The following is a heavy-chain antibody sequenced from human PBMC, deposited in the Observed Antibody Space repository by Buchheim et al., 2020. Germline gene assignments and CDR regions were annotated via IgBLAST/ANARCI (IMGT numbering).Heavy chain of an antibody. CDR1: GGSFSGYY. CDR3: ARGLTPMVRGDGY. Sequence: QVQLQQWGAGLLKPSETLSLTCAVYGGSFSGYYWSWIRQPPGKGLEWIGEINHSGSTNYNPSLKSRVTISVDTSKNKLPLKLSSVTAADTAVYYCARGLTPMVRGDGYWGQGTL. V-gene: IGHV4-34*01. J-gene: IGHJ4*02. D-gene: IGHD3-10*01. CDR2: INHSGST.